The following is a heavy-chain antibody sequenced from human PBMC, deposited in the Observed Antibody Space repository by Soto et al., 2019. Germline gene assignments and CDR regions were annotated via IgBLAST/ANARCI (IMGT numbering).Heavy chain of an antibody. V-gene: IGHV3-9*01. CDR1: GFIFDDYA. D-gene: IGHD6-6*01. J-gene: IGHJ6*02. CDR2: ISGNSGSL. CDR3: AKDRYSSSAYYYYGMDA. Sequence: VQLVESGGGLVQPGRSLRLSCAASGFIFDDYAMQWVRQAPGKGLEWVAVISGNSGSLGYADSVKGRFTISRDNAKNSLYLQLNRLRAEDTALYYCAKDRYSSSAYYYYGMDAWGQGTTVTVSS.